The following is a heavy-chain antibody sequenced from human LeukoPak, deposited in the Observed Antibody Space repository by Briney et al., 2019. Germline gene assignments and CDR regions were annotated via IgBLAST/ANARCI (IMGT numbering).Heavy chain of an antibody. CDR1: GFNFNTYG. CDR2: IRYDETNE. D-gene: IGHD6-25*01. CDR3: AKDSRAALVGPYYMDV. J-gene: IGHJ6*03. Sequence: GGSLRLSCAASGFNFNTYGMYWVRQAPGKGLEWVAFIRYDETNEYYADPVKGRFTISRDNSKNTLYLQMNSLRTEDTAVYYCAKDSRAALVGPYYMDVWGKGTTVTISS. V-gene: IGHV3-30*02.